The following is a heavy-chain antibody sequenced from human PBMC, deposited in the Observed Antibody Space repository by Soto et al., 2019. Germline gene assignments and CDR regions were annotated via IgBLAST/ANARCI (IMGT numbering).Heavy chain of an antibody. CDR2: ISAYNGNT. D-gene: IGHD2-2*03. J-gene: IGHJ4*02. CDR1: GCTFTSYG. CDR3: ARSTGYCSSTSCPFDY. V-gene: IGHV1-18*04. Sequence: ASVKVSCKASGCTFTSYGISWVRQAPGQGLEWMRWISAYNGNTNYAQNLQGRVTMTTDTSTSTASLKLSSVTAADTAVYYCARSTGYCSSTSCPFDYWGQGTLVTVSS.